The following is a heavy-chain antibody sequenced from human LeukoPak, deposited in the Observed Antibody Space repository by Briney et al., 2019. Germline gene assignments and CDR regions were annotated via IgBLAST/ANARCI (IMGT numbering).Heavy chain of an antibody. V-gene: IGHV3-21*04. CDR1: GFTFSTYI. D-gene: IGHD3-10*01. J-gene: IGHJ4*02. CDR2: IGTSTSYI. CDR3: AKARNLDYYGSGRPFDY. Sequence: PGGSLRLSCAASGFTFSTYIMNWVRRTRGKGLEGGSSIGTSTSYIYYADSVKGRFTISRDNAKNSLYLEMNSLRAEDTAVYYCAKARNLDYYGSGRPFDYWGQGTLVTVSS.